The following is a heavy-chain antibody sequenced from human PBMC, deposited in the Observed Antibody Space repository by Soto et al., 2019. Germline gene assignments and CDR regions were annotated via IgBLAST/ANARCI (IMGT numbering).Heavy chain of an antibody. Sequence: SETLSLTCSVSGVSISGYYWTWIRQPPGKRLEWIGYIYDSGSTNYNPSLKSRVTISVDTSKNQFSLKLSSVTAADTAVYYCARDFKADYHDNSGRVKHDAFDIWGQGTVVTVSS. CDR3: ARDFKADYHDNSGRVKHDAFDI. CDR2: IYDSGST. CDR1: GVSISGYY. D-gene: IGHD3-22*01. J-gene: IGHJ3*02. V-gene: IGHV4-59*01.